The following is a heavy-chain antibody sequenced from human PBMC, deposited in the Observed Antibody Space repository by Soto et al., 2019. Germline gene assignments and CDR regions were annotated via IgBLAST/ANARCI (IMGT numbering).Heavy chain of an antibody. CDR1: GFTVSKAS. J-gene: IGHJ4*02. D-gene: IGHD2-21*01. Sequence: GQSLRLSCAPSGFTVSKASAEWDQHAPGKGLEWVGRIKSKTDGGTTDYAAPVKGRFTISRDESKNTLYLQMNSLKTEDTAVYYCTTDPGEAGINYWGQGTLVTVSS. CDR2: IKSKTDGGTT. V-gene: IGHV3-15*07. CDR3: TTDPGEAGINY.